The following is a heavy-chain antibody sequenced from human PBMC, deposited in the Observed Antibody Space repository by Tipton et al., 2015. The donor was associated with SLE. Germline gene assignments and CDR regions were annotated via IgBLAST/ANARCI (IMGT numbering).Heavy chain of an antibody. CDR2: ITWDGEHT. V-gene: IGHV3-43*01. Sequence: SLRLSCAASGFTFDDYTMYWVRHAPGKGLEGVSLITWDGEHTQFADSVKGRFTTSRDNSKNSLYLQMKSLRPEDTALYYCAKGVQYGSGYGMDVWGQGTTVTVSS. J-gene: IGHJ6*02. CDR1: GFTFDDYT. D-gene: IGHD2-2*03. CDR3: AKGVQYGSGYGMDV.